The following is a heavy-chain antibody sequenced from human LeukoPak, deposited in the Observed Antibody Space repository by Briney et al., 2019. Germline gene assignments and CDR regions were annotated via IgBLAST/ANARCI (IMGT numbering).Heavy chain of an antibody. J-gene: IGHJ3*01. CDR3: AITYSNNAFDV. CDR2: INPNTGGA. V-gene: IGHV1-2*06. D-gene: IGHD2-15*01. CDR1: GYTFTNYY. Sequence: ASVKVSCKTSGYTFTNYYIHWSRQAPGQGLEWMGRINPNTGGANYAQNFQGRVTMTRDTSTSTAYMDLRRLTSDDTAIYYCAITYSNNAFDVWGQGTVVTVSS.